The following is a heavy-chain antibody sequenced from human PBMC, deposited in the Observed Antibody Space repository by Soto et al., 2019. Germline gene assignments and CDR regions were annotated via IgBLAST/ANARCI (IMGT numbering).Heavy chain of an antibody. CDR3: ARDRGSGRYYLGPFYFDY. D-gene: IGHD3-10*01. CDR2: ITPYTGNT. CDR1: GYTFTDYG. Sequence: ASVKVSCKASGYTFTDYGFSWVRQAPGQGPEWMGWITPYTGNTKFPQKFQGRVTMTTDRFTSTAYMELKSLTFDDTAVYYCARDRGSGRYYLGPFYFDYWGQGTLVTVYS. V-gene: IGHV1-18*01. J-gene: IGHJ4*02.